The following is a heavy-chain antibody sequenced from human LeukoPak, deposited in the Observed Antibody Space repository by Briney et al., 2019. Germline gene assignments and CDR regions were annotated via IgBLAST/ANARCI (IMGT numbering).Heavy chain of an antibody. CDR1: GFTFSSQW. Sequence: GGSLRLSCAASGFTFSSQWMYWVRQAPGKWLVWVSRVKSDGSITEYADSVKGRLTISRDNAKDTLYLQMNSLRAEDTAVYYCARGGLYGGSSIDSWGQGTLVTVSS. D-gene: IGHD6-6*01. CDR3: ARGGLYGGSSIDS. J-gene: IGHJ4*02. CDR2: VKSDGSIT. V-gene: IGHV3-74*01.